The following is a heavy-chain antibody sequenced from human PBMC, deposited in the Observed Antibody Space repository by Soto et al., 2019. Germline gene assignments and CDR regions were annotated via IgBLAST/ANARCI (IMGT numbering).Heavy chain of an antibody. V-gene: IGHV3-9*01. D-gene: IGHD3-3*01. Sequence: GGSLRLSCAASGFTFDDYAMHWVRQAPGKGLEWVSGISWNSGSIGYADSVKGRFTISRDNAKNSLYLKMNSLRAEDTALYYCAKAGFWSGYYSLVDYWGQGTLVTVSS. J-gene: IGHJ4*02. CDR2: ISWNSGSI. CDR1: GFTFDDYA. CDR3: AKAGFWSGYYSLVDY.